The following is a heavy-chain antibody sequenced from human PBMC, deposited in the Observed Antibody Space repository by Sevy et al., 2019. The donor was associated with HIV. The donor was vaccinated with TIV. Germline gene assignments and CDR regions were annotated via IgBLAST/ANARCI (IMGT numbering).Heavy chain of an antibody. CDR3: ARTLRHTSGTTSGRYLDY. Sequence: GGSLRLSCAAPGFTFSSYSMNWVRQAPGKGLEWVSYITFSSATMYYADSVKGRFTISRDNAQNSLYLQMNSLRDEDTAVYYCARTLRHTSGTTSGRYLDYWGQGTLVTVSS. CDR2: ITFSSATM. J-gene: IGHJ4*02. V-gene: IGHV3-48*02. CDR1: GFTFSSYS. D-gene: IGHD1-7*01.